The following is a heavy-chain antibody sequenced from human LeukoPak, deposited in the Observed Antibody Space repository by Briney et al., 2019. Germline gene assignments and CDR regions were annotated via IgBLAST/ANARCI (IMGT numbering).Heavy chain of an antibody. CDR3: ARDRYSGSYSYFDY. D-gene: IGHD1-26*01. J-gene: IGHJ4*02. CDR1: GFTLSSHW. Sequence: TGGSLRLSCAASGFTLSSHWMSWVRQAPGKGLEWVANINQDGSAKYYVDSVKGRFTISRDNAKNSMYLQMNSLRAEDTAVYYCARDRYSGSYSYFDYWGQGTLVTVSS. CDR2: INQDGSAK. V-gene: IGHV3-7*01.